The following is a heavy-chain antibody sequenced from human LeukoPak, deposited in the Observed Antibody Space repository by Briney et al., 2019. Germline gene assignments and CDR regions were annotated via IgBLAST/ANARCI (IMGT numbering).Heavy chain of an antibody. V-gene: IGHV3-23*01. Sequence: GGSLRPSCAASGFTFSNYGMSWVRQAPGKGLEWVSVTSGSGENSYYADSVKGRFTISRDNFKNTLYLQMNSLRAEDTAVYYCANGAAAGTPTIGDYWGQGTLVTVSS. CDR2: TSGSGENS. J-gene: IGHJ4*02. D-gene: IGHD6-13*01. CDR3: ANGAAAGTPTIGDY. CDR1: GFTFSNYG.